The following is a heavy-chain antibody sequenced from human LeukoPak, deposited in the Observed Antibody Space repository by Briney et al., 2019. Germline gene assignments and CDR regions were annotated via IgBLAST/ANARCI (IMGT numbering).Heavy chain of an antibody. CDR1: GYTFTDHY. V-gene: IGHV1-2*02. Sequence: ASVKVSCKALGYTFTDHYFHWVRQAPGQGIEWMGWIHPGRGDTNIAQKIQGRVSLTRGMSISTAYMEMSRLTPDGPAVYYCARDHHWGLASWGQGPLVSVSS. CDR2: IHPGRGDT. CDR3: ARDHHWGLAS. J-gene: IGHJ4*02. D-gene: IGHD7-27*01.